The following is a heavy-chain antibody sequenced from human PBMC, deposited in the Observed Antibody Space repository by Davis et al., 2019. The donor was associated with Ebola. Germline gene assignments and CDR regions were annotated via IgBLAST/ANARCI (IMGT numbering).Heavy chain of an antibody. V-gene: IGHV3-30*02. CDR3: AKGLTTGPFDY. D-gene: IGHD3-22*01. CDR1: GFTFSSYG. CDR2: IWYDGSNK. J-gene: IGHJ4*02. Sequence: GGSLRLSCAASGFTFSSYGMHWVRQAPGKGLEWVAVIWYDGSNKYYADSVKGRFTISRDNSKNTLYLQMNSLRAEDTALYYCAKGLTTGPFDYWGQGTLVTVSS.